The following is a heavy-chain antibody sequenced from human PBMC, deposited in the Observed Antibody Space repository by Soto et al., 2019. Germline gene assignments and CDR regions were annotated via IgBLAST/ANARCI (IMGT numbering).Heavy chain of an antibody. CDR2: SSAYNGNT. Sequence: VSGVNVSCKGSVYTFTSYGISGVRQAPGQGREGMGWSSAYNGNTNYAQKLQGRVTMTTDTSTSTAYIELRRLRSDATAVYYCARVAEMATIFSYYYSGMAVWAQGTTVPV. D-gene: IGHD5-12*01. V-gene: IGHV1-18*04. CDR1: VYTFTSYG. J-gene: IGHJ6*02. CDR3: ARVAEMATIFSYYYSGMAV.